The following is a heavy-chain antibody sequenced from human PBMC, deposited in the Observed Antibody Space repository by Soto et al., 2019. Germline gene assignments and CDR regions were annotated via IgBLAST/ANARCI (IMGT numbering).Heavy chain of an antibody. V-gene: IGHV4-30-4*01. J-gene: IGHJ6*02. CDR1: GGSISSGDYY. Sequence: PSETLSLTCTVSGGSISSGDYYWSWIRQPPGKGLEWIGYIYYSGSTYYNPSLKSRVTISVDTSKNQFSLKLSSVTAADTAVYYCARGPHLYYGMDVWGQGTTVTVSS. CDR3: ARGPHLYYGMDV. CDR2: IYYSGST.